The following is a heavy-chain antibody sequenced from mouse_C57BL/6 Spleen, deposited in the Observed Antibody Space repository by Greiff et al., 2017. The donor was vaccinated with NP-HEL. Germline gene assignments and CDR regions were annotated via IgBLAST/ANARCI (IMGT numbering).Heavy chain of an antibody. J-gene: IGHJ2*01. CDR1: GYTFTSYW. CDR3: ASDYGSSYGFDY. V-gene: IGHV1-55*01. Sequence: QVQLQQPGAELVKPGASVKMSCKASGYTFTSYWITWVKQRPGQGLEWIGVIYPGSGSTNYNEKFKSKATLTVDTSSSTAYMQLSSLTSEDSAVYYCASDYGSSYGFDYWGQGTTLTVSS. CDR2: IYPGSGST. D-gene: IGHD1-1*01.